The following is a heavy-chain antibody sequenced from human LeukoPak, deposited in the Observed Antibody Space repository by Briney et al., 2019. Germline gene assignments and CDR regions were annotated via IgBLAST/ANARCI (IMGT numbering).Heavy chain of an antibody. CDR3: ARLYSSGPKGAFDI. V-gene: IGHV4-4*07. CDR1: GGSITNYY. J-gene: IGHJ3*02. CDR2: IYTSGST. Sequence: PSETLSLTCSVSGGSITNYYWSWIRQSAGKGLEWVGRIYTSGSTNYNPSLKSRVTMSVDTSKNQFSLRLSSVTAADTAVYYCARLYSSGPKGAFDIWGQGTMATVSS. D-gene: IGHD6-19*01.